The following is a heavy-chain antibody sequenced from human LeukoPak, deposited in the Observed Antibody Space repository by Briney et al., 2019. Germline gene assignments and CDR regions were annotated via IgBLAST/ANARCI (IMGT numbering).Heavy chain of an antibody. CDR1: GLTFSSYS. J-gene: IGHJ6*03. V-gene: IGHV3-21*01. Sequence: GGSLRLSCAASGLTFSSYSMNWVRQAPGKGLEWVSSTSSSSSYIYYADSVKGRFTISRDNAKNSLYLQMNSLRAEDTAVYYCARALSGYYYYMDVWGKGTTVTVSS. CDR3: ARALSGYYYYMDV. D-gene: IGHD6-25*01. CDR2: TSSSSSYI.